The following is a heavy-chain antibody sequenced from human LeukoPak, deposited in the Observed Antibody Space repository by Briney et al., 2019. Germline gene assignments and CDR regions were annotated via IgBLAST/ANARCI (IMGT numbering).Heavy chain of an antibody. CDR3: ARAFAPGIRKALWFGDSL. Sequence: GGSLRLSCAASGFTFSDYYMSWIRQAPGKGLEWVSYISSSGSTIYYADSVKGRFTISKDTSNNTLSLQMNSLGGDDTGVYYCARAFAPGIRKALWFGDSLRGQGTLVTVSS. V-gene: IGHV3-11*04. CDR1: GFTFSDYY. J-gene: IGHJ4*02. CDR2: ISSSGSTI. D-gene: IGHD3-10*01.